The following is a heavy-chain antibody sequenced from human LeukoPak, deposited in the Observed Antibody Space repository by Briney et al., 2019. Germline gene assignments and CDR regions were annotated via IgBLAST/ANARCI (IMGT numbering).Heavy chain of an antibody. V-gene: IGHV1-69*04. D-gene: IGHD6-13*01. CDR3: ATSRLAAGTGWFDP. CDR2: IIPILGIA. CDR1: GGTFSSYA. J-gene: IGHJ5*02. Sequence: GASVKVSCKASGGTFSSYAISWVRQAPGQGLEWMGRIIPILGIANYAQKFQGRVTITADKSTSTAYMELSSLRSEDTAVYYCATSRLAAGTGWFDPWGQGTLVTVSS.